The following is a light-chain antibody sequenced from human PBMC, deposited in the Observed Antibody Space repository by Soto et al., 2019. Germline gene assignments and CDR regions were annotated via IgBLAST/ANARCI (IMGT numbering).Light chain of an antibody. CDR1: QSVSSD. Sequence: EIVLTQSPGTLSLSPGERATLSCRASQSVSSDLAWYQQKFGQAPRLLIYSASLRATGIPDTFSGHGSGTDFTLTISRQEPEDFAVYYCHHYVSSPDTFGQGTKLEIK. CDR2: SAS. CDR3: HHYVSSPDT. J-gene: IGKJ2*01. V-gene: IGKV3-20*01.